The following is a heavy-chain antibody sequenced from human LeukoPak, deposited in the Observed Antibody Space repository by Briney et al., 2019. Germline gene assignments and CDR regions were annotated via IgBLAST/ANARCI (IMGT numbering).Heavy chain of an antibody. CDR3: ARDPSNTTGRYAYFDY. Sequence: GASVKVSCKASGLTFTRYGISWVRQAPGQCLEWMGWISAYNGDTNYAQKFQGRVTMTTDTSTSTAYMELRSLRSDDTAVYYCARDPSNTTGRYAYFDYWGQGTLVTVSS. CDR1: GLTFTRYG. CDR2: ISAYNGDT. V-gene: IGHV1-18*01. D-gene: IGHD6-19*01. J-gene: IGHJ4*02.